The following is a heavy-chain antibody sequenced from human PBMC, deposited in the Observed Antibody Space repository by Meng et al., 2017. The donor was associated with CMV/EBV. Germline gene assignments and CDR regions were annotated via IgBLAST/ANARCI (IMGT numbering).Heavy chain of an antibody. CDR1: GFTFSSYA. J-gene: IGHJ4*02. D-gene: IGHD7-27*01. CDR2: ISSNGGST. Sequence: GESLKISCAASGFTFSSYAMHWVRQAPGKRLEYVSAISSNGGSTYYADSVKGRFTISRDNSKNTLYLQMGSLRAEDMAVYYCASITNWGSGYWGQGTLVTVSS. V-gene: IGHV3-64*02. CDR3: ASITNWGSGY.